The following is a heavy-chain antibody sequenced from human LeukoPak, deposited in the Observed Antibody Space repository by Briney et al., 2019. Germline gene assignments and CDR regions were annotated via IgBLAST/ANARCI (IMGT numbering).Heavy chain of an antibody. CDR1: GCTFSSYA. V-gene: IGHV1-69*13. CDR2: IIPIFGTA. D-gene: IGHD6-13*01. CDR3: ARGQRYSSSWFGMDV. J-gene: IGHJ6*02. Sequence: ASLKVSCKASGCTFSSYAISWVRQAPGQGLEWMGGIIPIFGTANYAQKFQGRVTITADESTTTAYMELSSLRSEDTAVYYCARGQRYSSSWFGMDVWGQGTTVTVSS.